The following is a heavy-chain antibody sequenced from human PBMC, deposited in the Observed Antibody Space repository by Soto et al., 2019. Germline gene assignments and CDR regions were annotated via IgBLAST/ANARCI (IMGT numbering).Heavy chain of an antibody. J-gene: IGHJ4*02. CDR3: ARDHDYVWGSYRFPPAVY. V-gene: IGHV3-48*02. D-gene: IGHD3-16*02. CDR1: GFTFSSYS. CDR2: ISSSSSTI. Sequence: GGSLRLSCAASGFTFSSYSMNWVRQAPGKGLEWVSYISSSSSTIYYADSVKGRFTISRDNAKNSLYLQMNSLRDEDTAVYYCARDHDYVWGSYRFPPAVYWGQGILVTVSS.